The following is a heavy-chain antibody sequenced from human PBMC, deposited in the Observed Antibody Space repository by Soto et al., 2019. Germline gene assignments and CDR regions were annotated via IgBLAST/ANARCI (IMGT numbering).Heavy chain of an antibody. CDR3: AASTVVGATTDY. CDR2: TNHSGST. CDR1: GGSFSGYY. V-gene: IGHV4-34*01. D-gene: IGHD1-26*01. J-gene: IGHJ4*02. Sequence: SETLSLTCAVYGGSFSGYYWSWIRQPPGKGLEWIGETNHSGSTNYNPSLKSRVTISVDTSKNQFSLKLSSVTAADTAVYYCAASTVVGATTDYWGQGTLVTVSS.